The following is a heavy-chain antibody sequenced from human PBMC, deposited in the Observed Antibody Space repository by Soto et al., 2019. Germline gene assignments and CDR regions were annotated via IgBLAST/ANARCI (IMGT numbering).Heavy chain of an antibody. D-gene: IGHD2-2*01. CDR2: ISGSGGST. V-gene: IGHV3-23*01. J-gene: IGHJ5*02. CDR1: GLNFSSYA. Sequence: GVSMRLSCAAAGLNFSSYAMSWVRQAPGKGLEWVSAISGSGGSTYYADSVKGRFTISRDNSKNTLYLQMNSLRAEDTAVYYRAKDQADCSSTSCYSWFDPWGQGTLVTVSS. CDR3: AKDQADCSSTSCYSWFDP.